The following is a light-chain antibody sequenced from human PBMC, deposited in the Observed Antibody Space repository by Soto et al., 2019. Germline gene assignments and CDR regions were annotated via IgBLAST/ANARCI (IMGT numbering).Light chain of an antibody. CDR3: SSFTTSDTWV. V-gene: IGLV2-18*02. J-gene: IGLJ3*02. CDR1: GSDFGRYNR. Sequence: QSALTQPPSVSGSPGQSVTISCTGTGSDFGRYNRVSWYQHTPDTAPKLLIYEVTNRPSGVPDRFSGSRSGNTASLTISGLQAEDDADYYCSSFTTSDTWVLGGGTKLTVL. CDR2: EVT.